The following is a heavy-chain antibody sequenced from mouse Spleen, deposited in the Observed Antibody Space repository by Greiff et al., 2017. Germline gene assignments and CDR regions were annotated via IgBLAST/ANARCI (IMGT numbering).Heavy chain of an antibody. J-gene: IGHJ1*01. CDR2: IWSGGSA. D-gene: IGHD2-3*01. Sequence: VQLQQSGPGLVQPAQSLSITCTVSGFSLTSYGVHWVRQSPGKGLEWLGVIWSGGSADYNAAFITRLSIINDNSKCQDFFKMNSLLAYEKATYYCARKDGSYWYLDLWGAGTPVTVSS. V-gene: IGHV2-2*01. CDR3: ARKDGSYWYLDL. CDR1: GFSLTSYG.